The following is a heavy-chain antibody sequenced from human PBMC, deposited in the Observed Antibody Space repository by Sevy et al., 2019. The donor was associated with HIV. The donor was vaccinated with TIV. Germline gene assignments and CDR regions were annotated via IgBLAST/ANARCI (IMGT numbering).Heavy chain of an antibody. CDR3: ARGPNLPSSTYWFDY. Sequence: GGSLRLSCEASGFTFSSHWMSWVRQAPGKGLEWVANIKRDGTYEHYVNSVKGRFTVSRDNGKNSLFLQLNTLRTEDTAVYYCARGPNLPSSTYWFDYWGQGTLVTVSS. V-gene: IGHV3-7*01. CDR1: GFTFSSHW. J-gene: IGHJ4*02. D-gene: IGHD2-2*01. CDR2: IKRDGTYE.